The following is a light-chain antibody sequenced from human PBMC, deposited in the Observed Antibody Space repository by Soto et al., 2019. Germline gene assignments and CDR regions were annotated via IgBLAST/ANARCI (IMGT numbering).Light chain of an antibody. CDR2: AAS. V-gene: IGKV1-27*01. CDR1: QGISNN. J-gene: IGKJ4*01. CDR3: QKYNSAPPNT. Sequence: DIQMTQSPSSLSASVGDRVTITCRASQGISNNLAWYQQKPGKVPKLLIYAASTLQSGVPSRFSGSGSGTDFTLTISSLQPGDVATYYCQKYNSAPPNTFGGGTKVEIK.